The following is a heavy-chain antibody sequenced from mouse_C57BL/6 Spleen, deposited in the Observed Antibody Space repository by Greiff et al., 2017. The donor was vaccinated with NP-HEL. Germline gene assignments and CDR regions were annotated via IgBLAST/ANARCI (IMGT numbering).Heavy chain of an antibody. CDR2: IWSGGST. D-gene: IGHD5-5*01. Sequence: QVQLKQSGPGLVQPSQSLSITCTVSGFSLTSYGVHWVRQPPGKGLEWLGVIWSGGSTDCNAAFISRLSISKDNSKSQVFFKMNSLQADDTAIYYCAKGLPLYAMDYWGQGTSVTVSS. CDR3: AKGLPLYAMDY. V-gene: IGHV2-4*01. J-gene: IGHJ4*01. CDR1: GFSLTSYG.